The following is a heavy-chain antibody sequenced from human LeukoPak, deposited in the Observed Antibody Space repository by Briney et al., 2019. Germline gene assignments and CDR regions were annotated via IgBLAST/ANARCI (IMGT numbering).Heavy chain of an antibody. J-gene: IGHJ6*03. Sequence: ASVKVSCKASGYTFTSYGISWVRQALGQGLEWMGWISAYNGNTNYAQKLQGRVTMTTDTSTSTAYMELRSLRSDETAVYYCARAPEGITIFGVADYNYYYMDVWGKGTTVTVSS. V-gene: IGHV1-18*01. CDR2: ISAYNGNT. D-gene: IGHD3-3*01. CDR1: GYTFTSYG. CDR3: ARAPEGITIFGVADYNYYYMDV.